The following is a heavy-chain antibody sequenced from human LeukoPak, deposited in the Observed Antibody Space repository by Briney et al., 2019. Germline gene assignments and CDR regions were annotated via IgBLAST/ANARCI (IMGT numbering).Heavy chain of an antibody. D-gene: IGHD3-3*01. Sequence: GGSLRLSCAASGFTVSNSYVSWVRQAPGKGLEWVSGIYSGGTTYYRDSVKGRFTISRDNSKNTLYLQMNSLRAEDTAVYYCARVRFLEWSMDVWGEGTTVTVSS. CDR3: ARVRFLEWSMDV. CDR2: IYSGGTT. V-gene: IGHV3-53*01. J-gene: IGHJ6*03. CDR1: GFTVSNSY.